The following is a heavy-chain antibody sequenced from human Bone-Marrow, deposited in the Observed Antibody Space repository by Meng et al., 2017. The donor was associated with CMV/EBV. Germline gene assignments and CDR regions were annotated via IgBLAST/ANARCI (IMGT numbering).Heavy chain of an antibody. CDR2: ISSSSYI. J-gene: IGHJ6*01. Sequence: GESLKIYCAAPGFTFSSYSMNWVRQAPGKGLEWVSSISSSSYIYYADSVKGRFTISRDNAKNSLYLQMNSLRAEDTAVYYCARNMYDFWSGYPLFGYYYGMDVWGQGTTVTGSS. D-gene: IGHD3-3*01. CDR3: ARNMYDFWSGYPLFGYYYGMDV. V-gene: IGHV3-21*01. CDR1: GFTFSSYS.